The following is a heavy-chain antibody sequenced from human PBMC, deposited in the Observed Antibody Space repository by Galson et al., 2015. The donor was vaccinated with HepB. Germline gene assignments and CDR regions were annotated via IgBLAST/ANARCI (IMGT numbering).Heavy chain of an antibody. D-gene: IGHD6-19*01. V-gene: IGHV3-33*08. J-gene: IGHJ4*02. CDR2: IWYDGSNK. CDR1: GFTFSSYG. CDR3: ARELEWLDGPLDY. Sequence: SLRLSCAASGFTFSSYGMHWVRQAPGKGLEWVAVIWYDGSNKYYADSVKGRFTISRDNSKNTLYLQMNSLRAEDTAVYYCARELEWLDGPLDYWGQGTLVTVSS.